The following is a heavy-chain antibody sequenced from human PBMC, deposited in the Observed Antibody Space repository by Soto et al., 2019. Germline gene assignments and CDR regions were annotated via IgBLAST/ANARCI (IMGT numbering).Heavy chain of an antibody. V-gene: IGHV1-3*01. CDR3: ARGIATGQLDP. D-gene: IGHD2-15*01. J-gene: IGHJ5*02. Sequence: QVQLVQSGAEVKKPGASVKISCKASGYTFTRYTMNWVRQAPGQMLEWMGWINPDNGNTKSSQNFQDRVIITRDTSASTAYMDLSSLRSEDTAVYYCARGIATGQLDPWGQGTLVTVSS. CDR1: GYTFTRYT. CDR2: INPDNGNT.